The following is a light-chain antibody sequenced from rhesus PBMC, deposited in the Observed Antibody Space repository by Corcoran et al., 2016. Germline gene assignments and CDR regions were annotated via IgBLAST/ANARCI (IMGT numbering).Light chain of an antibody. Sequence: DIQMTQSPSSLSASVGDTVTITCRASQDIGSDLNWLQQKPGQAPNLLIYSASSLESGVPSRSRGRGSGTEFPLTFSSLQPEDFAAYYCLQHTVYPFTFGPGTKLDI. V-gene: IGKV1-28*01. CDR1: QDIGSD. J-gene: IGKJ3*01. CDR3: LQHTVYPFT. CDR2: SAS.